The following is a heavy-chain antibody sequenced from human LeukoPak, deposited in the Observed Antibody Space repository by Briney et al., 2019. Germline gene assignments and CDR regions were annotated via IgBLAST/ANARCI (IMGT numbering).Heavy chain of an antibody. J-gene: IGHJ4*02. CDR2: INHSGST. CDR3: ARDFPVVY. CDR1: GGSFRGYY. D-gene: IGHD2-15*01. V-gene: IGHV4-34*01. Sequence: SETLSLTCAVYGGSFRGYYWSWIRQPPGKGLEWIGEINHSGSTNYNPSLKSRVTISVDTSKNQFSLKLSSVTAADTAVYYCARDFPVVYWGQGTLVTVSS.